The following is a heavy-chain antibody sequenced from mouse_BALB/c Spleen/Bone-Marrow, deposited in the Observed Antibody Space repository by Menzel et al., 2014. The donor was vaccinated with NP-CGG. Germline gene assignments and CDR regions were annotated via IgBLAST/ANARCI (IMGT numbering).Heavy chain of an antibody. CDR1: GFNIKDTY. J-gene: IGHJ3*01. D-gene: IGHD1-1*01. Sequence: EVQLQQSGAELVKPGASVKLSCTASGFNIKDTYMHWVKQRPEQGLEWIGRIDPANGNTKYDPKFQGKATITADTSSNTAYLQLSSLTSEDTAVYYCASYYYGSSRFAYWGQGTLVTASA. V-gene: IGHV14-3*02. CDR3: ASYYYGSSRFAY. CDR2: IDPANGNT.